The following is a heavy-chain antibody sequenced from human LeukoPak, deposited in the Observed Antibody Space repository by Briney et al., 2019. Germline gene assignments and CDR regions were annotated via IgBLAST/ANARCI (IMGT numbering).Heavy chain of an antibody. J-gene: IGHJ4*02. V-gene: IGHV4-39*01. CDR3: ARLRDGRWLLEY. CDR2: IRYSGNT. Sequence: SETLSLTCTVSGDSIISSRYYWGWIRQPPGKGLEWIASIRYSGNTFYNPSFKSRVTISVDTSNNQLSLRLSSVTAADSAVYYCARLRDGRWLLEYWGQGTLVTVSS. D-gene: IGHD4-23*01. CDR1: GDSIISSRYY.